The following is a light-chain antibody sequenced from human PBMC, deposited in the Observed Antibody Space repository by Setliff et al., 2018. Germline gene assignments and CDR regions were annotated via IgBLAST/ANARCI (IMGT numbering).Light chain of an antibody. CDR2: GNS. J-gene: IGLJ3*02. CDR1: SSNIGAGYD. Sequence: QSVLTQPPSVSGAPGQRVTISCTGSSSNIGAGYDVHWYQQLPGTAPKLLIYGNSNRPSGVPDRFSGSRSGTSASLAITGLQAEDEADYYCQSYESSLSGRNWFFGGGTKVTVL. V-gene: IGLV1-40*01. CDR3: QSYESSLSGRNWF.